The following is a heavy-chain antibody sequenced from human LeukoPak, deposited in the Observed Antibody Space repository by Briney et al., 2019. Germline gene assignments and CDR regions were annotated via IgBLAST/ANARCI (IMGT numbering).Heavy chain of an antibody. J-gene: IGHJ4*02. CDR1: GYTFTSYG. Sequence: GASVKVSCKASGYTFTSYGISWVRQAPGQGLEWMGWISAYNGNTNYAQKFQGRVTMTRDTSISTTYMELSRLRSDDTAVYFCARVGSSGSLGYWGQGTLVTVSS. V-gene: IGHV1-18*01. CDR3: ARVGSSGSLGY. CDR2: ISAYNGNT. D-gene: IGHD6-19*01.